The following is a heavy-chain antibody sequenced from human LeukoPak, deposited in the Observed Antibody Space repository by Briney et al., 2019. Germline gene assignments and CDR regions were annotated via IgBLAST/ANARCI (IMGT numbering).Heavy chain of an antibody. Sequence: GGSLRLSCAASGFTFSSYGMHWVRQAPGKGLEWVAVISYDGSHEYYADSVKGRFTISRDNSENTLYLQMNSLRAEDTALYYCAKQRSGGSGWCMDYWGQGTLVTVSS. CDR2: ISYDGSHE. D-gene: IGHD6-19*01. CDR1: GFTFSSYG. V-gene: IGHV3-30*18. CDR3: AKQRSGGSGWCMDY. J-gene: IGHJ4*02.